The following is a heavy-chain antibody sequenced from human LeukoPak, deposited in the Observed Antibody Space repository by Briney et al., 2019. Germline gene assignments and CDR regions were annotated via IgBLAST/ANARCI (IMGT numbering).Heavy chain of an antibody. D-gene: IGHD3-10*01. CDR2: IYHSGST. Sequence: SETLSLTCTVSGASMRTYYWSWIRQPPGKGLEWIGFIYHSGSTDYNPSLKSRGTISVDTSKNQFSLKLSSVTAADTAVCYCARTNYYGSGSYYPDLWGQGTLVTVSS. V-gene: IGHV4-59*08. CDR3: ARTNYYGSGSYYPDL. CDR1: GASMRTYY. J-gene: IGHJ5*02.